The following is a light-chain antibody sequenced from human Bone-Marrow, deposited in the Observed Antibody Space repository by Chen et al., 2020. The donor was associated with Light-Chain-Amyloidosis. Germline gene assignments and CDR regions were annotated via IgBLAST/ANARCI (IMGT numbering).Light chain of an antibody. J-gene: IGLJ1*01. CDR1: SSDVGGDNH. V-gene: IGLV2-14*01. CDR2: EVT. Sequence: QSALTQPASVSGSPGPSITISSTGTSSDVGGDNHVSWYQQHPDKAPKLMIDEVTNRPSWVPDRFSGSKSDNTASLTISGLQTEDEADYFCSSYTITNTLVFGSGTRVTVL. CDR3: SSYTITNTLV.